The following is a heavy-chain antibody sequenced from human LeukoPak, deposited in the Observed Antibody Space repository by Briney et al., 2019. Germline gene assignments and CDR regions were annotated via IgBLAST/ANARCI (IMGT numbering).Heavy chain of an antibody. Sequence: ASVKVSCKASGGTLSSYAISWVRQAPGQGLEWMGRIIPILGIANYAQKFQGRVTITADKSTSTAYMELSSLRSEDTAVYYCARDPDTAMATVDYWGQGTLVTASS. J-gene: IGHJ4*02. CDR2: IIPILGIA. CDR1: GGTLSSYA. CDR3: ARDPDTAMATVDY. V-gene: IGHV1-69*04. D-gene: IGHD5-18*01.